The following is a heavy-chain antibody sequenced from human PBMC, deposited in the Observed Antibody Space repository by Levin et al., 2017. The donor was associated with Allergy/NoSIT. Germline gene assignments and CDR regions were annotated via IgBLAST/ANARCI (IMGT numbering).Heavy chain of an antibody. CDR3: AKDQSDIVVVVAASLVFLFDP. CDR2: ISGSGGST. V-gene: IGHV3-23*01. J-gene: IGHJ5*02. Sequence: GESLKISCAASGFTFSSYAMSWVRQAPGKGLEWVSAISGSGGSTYYADSVKGRFTISRDNSKNTLYLQMNSLRAEDTAVYYCAKDQSDIVVVVAASLVFLFDPWGQGTLVTVSS. CDR1: GFTFSSYA. D-gene: IGHD2-15*01.